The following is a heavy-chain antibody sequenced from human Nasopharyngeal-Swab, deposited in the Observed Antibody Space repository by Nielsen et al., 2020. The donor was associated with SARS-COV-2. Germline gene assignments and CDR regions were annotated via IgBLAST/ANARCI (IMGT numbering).Heavy chain of an antibody. CDR2: ISSSGSTI. J-gene: IGHJ4*02. CDR1: GFTFSSYA. CDR3: ARDFGFCSSTSCSLLTFDY. Sequence: GESLKISCAASGFTFSSYAMSWVRQAPGKGLEWVSAISSSGSTIYYADSVKGRFTISRDNAKNSLYLQMNSLRAEDTAVYYCARDFGFCSSTSCSLLTFDYWGQGTLVTVSS. D-gene: IGHD2-2*01. V-gene: IGHV3-48*03.